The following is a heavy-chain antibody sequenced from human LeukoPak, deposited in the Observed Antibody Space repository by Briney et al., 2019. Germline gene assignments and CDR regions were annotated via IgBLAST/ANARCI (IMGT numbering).Heavy chain of an antibody. Sequence: GGSLRLSCAASGFTFRSFWMHWVRQAPGKGLEWVAKIKQDGSEKFYVDSVKGRFTISRDNAKSSLYLQMNSLRAEDTAVYYCGKDLHEYYFDYWGQGTLVTVSS. CDR2: IKQDGSEK. CDR3: GKDLHEYYFDY. V-gene: IGHV3-7*04. CDR1: GFTFRSFW. J-gene: IGHJ4*02.